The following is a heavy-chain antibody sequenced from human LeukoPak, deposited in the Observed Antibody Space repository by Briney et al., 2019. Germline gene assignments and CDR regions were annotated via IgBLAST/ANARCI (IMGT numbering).Heavy chain of an antibody. J-gene: IGHJ3*02. D-gene: IGHD3-22*01. Sequence: PGGSLRLSCAAAGFTFSSYAMSWVRQAPGKGLEWVSAISGSGGSTYYADSVKGRFTISRDNSKNTLYLQMNSLRAEDTAVYYCAREMIIASLLPTDAFDIWGQGTMVTVSS. V-gene: IGHV3-23*01. CDR1: GFTFSSYA. CDR3: AREMIIASLLPTDAFDI. CDR2: ISGSGGST.